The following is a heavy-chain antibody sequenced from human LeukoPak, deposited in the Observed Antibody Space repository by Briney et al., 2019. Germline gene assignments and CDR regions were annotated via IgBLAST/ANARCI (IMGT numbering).Heavy chain of an antibody. CDR2: IKQDGSEK. J-gene: IGHJ6*03. V-gene: IGHV3-7*01. CDR3: ARVDLTIFGVVIPYYYYYMDA. Sequence: PGGSLRLSCAASGFTFSSYWMSWVRQAPGKGVEWVANIKQDGSEKYYVDSVKGRFTISRDNAKNSLYLQMNSLRAEDTAVYYCARVDLTIFGVVIPYYYYYMDAWGKGTTVTVSS. D-gene: IGHD3-3*01. CDR1: GFTFSSYW.